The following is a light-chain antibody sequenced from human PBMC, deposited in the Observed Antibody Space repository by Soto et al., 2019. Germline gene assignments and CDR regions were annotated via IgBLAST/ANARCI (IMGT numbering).Light chain of an antibody. V-gene: IGKV1-5*01. CDR3: QQYNSYSQT. Sequence: IHITQSPSTLSAYLVCRINIPFWASQSISGSLAWYQQKPGKAPKLLIYDASSLESGVPSRFSGSGSGTEFTLTISSLQPDDFATYYCQQYNSYSQTFGQGTKV. CDR2: DAS. CDR1: QSISGS. J-gene: IGKJ1*01.